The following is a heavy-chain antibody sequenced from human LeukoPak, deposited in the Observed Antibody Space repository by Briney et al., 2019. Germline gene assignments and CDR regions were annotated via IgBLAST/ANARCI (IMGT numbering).Heavy chain of an antibody. CDR1: GYTFTGYY. V-gene: IGHV1-2*02. J-gene: IGHJ4*02. CDR3: AREENRWDYGSGSPNV. CDR2: INPNSGGT. Sequence: ASVKVSCKASGYTFTGYYMHWVRQAPGQGLEWMGWINPNSGGTNYAQKFQGRVTMTRATSISPAYMELSRLRSDDTAVYYRAREENRWDYGSGSPNVWGQGTLVTVSS. D-gene: IGHD3-10*01.